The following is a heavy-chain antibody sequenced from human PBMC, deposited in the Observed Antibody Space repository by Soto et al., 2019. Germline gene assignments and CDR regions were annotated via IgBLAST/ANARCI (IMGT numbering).Heavy chain of an antibody. V-gene: IGHV4-59*08. Sequence: QVQLQESGPGLVKPSETLSLTCTVSGGSVTNHHLSWIRQPPGKGLEWMGHINYSGRSNYNPSLWSRXXMXVXXSNSQFSMKLSSVTAADPAIYCCATYIGAGGGRGYWGQGTLVTVSS. CDR3: ATYIGAGGGRGY. CDR2: INYSGRS. D-gene: IGHD3-16*01. J-gene: IGHJ4*02. CDR1: GGSVTNHH.